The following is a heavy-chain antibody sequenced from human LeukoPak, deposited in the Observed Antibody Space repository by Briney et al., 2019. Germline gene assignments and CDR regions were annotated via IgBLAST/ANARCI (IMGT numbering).Heavy chain of an antibody. CDR3: ARAGSYDILTGYHPFDAFDI. J-gene: IGHJ3*02. V-gene: IGHV1-2*02. D-gene: IGHD3-9*01. CDR1: GYTFTGFY. CDR2: INPIRGGT. Sequence: ASVRVSSKASGYTFTGFYMHWVRHGPGQGVGWVGWINPIRGGTNYAQKFQGRVTMTRDTSISTAYMELSRLRSDDTAVYYCARAGSYDILTGYHPFDAFDIWGQGTMVTVSS.